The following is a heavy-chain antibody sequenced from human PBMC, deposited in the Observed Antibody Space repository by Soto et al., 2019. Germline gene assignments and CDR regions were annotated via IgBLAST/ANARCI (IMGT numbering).Heavy chain of an antibody. D-gene: IGHD3-10*01. J-gene: IGHJ5*02. CDR1: GGSVISGSYY. CDR2: IYYSGST. CDR3: ARELRYGFTMVRGVIIDWFDP. Sequence: AETLSLTCTVSGGSVISGSYYWSGIRQAPGRGLEWIGYIYYSGSTNYNPSLKSRVTISVDTSKNQFSLKLSSVTAADTAVYYCARELRYGFTMVRGVIIDWFDPWGQGTLVTVS. V-gene: IGHV4-61*01.